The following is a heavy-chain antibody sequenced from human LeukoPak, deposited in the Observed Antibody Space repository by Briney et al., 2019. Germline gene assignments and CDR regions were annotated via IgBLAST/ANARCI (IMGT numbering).Heavy chain of an antibody. J-gene: IGHJ4*02. V-gene: IGHV3-30*18. CDR2: ISYDGSNK. CDR1: GFTFSSYG. Sequence: GGSLRLSCAASGFTFSSYGIHWVRQAPGKGLEWVAVISYDGSNKYYADSVKGRFTISRDNSKSTLYLQMNSLRAEDTAVYYCAKDRVYSGYESYYFDYWGQGTLVTVSS. D-gene: IGHD5-12*01. CDR3: AKDRVYSGYESYYFDY.